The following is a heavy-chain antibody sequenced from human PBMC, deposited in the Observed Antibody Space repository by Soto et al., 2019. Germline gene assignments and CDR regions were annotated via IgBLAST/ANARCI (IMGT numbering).Heavy chain of an antibody. D-gene: IGHD6-19*01. CDR3: ASTRIAVAQFDY. J-gene: IGHJ4*02. CDR2: IWYDGSNK. CDR1: GFTFSSYG. V-gene: IGHV3-33*01. Sequence: PGGSLRLSCAASGFTFSSYGMHWVRQAPGKGLEWVAVIWYDGSNKYYADSVKGRFTISRDNSKNTLYLQMNSLRAEDTAVYYCASTRIAVAQFDYWGQGTLVTVSS.